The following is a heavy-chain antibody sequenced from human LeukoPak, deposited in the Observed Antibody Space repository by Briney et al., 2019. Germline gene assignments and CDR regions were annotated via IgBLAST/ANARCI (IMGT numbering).Heavy chain of an antibody. CDR2: INHSGST. V-gene: IGHV4-34*01. J-gene: IGHJ4*02. D-gene: IGHD3-10*01. CDR1: GGSFSGYY. Sequence: SETLSLTCVVYGGSFSGYYWSWIRQPPGKGLEWIGEINHSGSTNYNPSLKSRVTISVDTSKNQFSLKLSSVTAADTAVYYCARGFDHYYGSGSYFRWGQGTLVTVSS. CDR3: ARGFDHYYGSGSYFR.